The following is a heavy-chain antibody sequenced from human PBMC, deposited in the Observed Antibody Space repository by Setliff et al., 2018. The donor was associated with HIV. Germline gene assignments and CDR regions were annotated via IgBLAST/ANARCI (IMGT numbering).Heavy chain of an antibody. CDR3: ARDDHYYDMGSIPSDWFFDL. D-gene: IGHD3-22*01. CDR1: GYNFTSYG. Sequence: SVKVSCKASGYNFTSYGFTWVRQAPGQGLEWMGGIIPIFGTANYAQKFHDRVTITADESKDTVEMELSSLTSEDTAVYYCARDDHYYDMGSIPSDWFFDLWDRGTLVTVSS. CDR2: IIPIFGTA. J-gene: IGHJ2*01. V-gene: IGHV1-69*13.